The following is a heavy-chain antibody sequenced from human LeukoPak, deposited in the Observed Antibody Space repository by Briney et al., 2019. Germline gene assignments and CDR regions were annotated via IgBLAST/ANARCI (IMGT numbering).Heavy chain of an antibody. D-gene: IGHD2-2*01. V-gene: IGHV1-18*01. CDR3: AREEGYCSSTSCWFYFDY. J-gene: IGHJ4*02. CDR2: ISAYNGNT. Sequence: ASVKVSCKASGYTFTSYGISWVRQAPGQGLEWMRWISAYNGNTHYAQKLQGRVTMTTDTSTSTAYMELRSLRSDDTAMYYCAREEGYCSSTSCWFYFDYWGQGTLVTVSS. CDR1: GYTFTSYG.